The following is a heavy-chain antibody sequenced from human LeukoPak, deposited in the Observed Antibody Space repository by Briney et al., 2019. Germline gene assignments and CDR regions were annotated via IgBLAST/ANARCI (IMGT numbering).Heavy chain of an antibody. CDR3: ASLTAAAPYYYYYMDV. CDR2: ISSSGSTI. D-gene: IGHD6-13*01. V-gene: IGHV3-48*03. Sequence: GGSLRLSCAASGFTFSSYEMNWVRQAPGKGLEWVSYISSSGSTIYYADSVKGRFTTSRDNAKNSLYLQMNSRRAEDTAVYYCASLTAAAPYYYYYMDVWGKGTTVTVSS. J-gene: IGHJ6*03. CDR1: GFTFSSYE.